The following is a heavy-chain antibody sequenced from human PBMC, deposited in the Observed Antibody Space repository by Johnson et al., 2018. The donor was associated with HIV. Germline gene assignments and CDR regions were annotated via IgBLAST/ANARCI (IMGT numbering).Heavy chain of an antibody. V-gene: IGHV3-23*04. CDR3: AKETRDSRSAFDI. CDR1: AFTFSSND. CDR2: ISGSDHST. Sequence: MQLVESGGGLVQPGGSLRLSCGASAFTFSSNDMKWVRQAPGKGLEWVSPISGSDHSTYYADSVRGRFTISRDISKKTVFLQMNSLRPEDTAVYYCAKETRDSRSAFDIWGQGTMVTVSS. J-gene: IGHJ3*02. D-gene: IGHD3-22*01.